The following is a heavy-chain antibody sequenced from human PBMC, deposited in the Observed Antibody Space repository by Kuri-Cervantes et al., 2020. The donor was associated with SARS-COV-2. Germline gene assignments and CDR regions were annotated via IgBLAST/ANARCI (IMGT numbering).Heavy chain of an antibody. J-gene: IGHJ3*02. CDR2: MNPNSGNT. V-gene: IGHV1-8*02. Sequence: ASVKVSCKASGYTFTSYDINWVRQATGQGLEWMGWMNPNSGNTGYAQKFQGRVTMTRNTSISTAYMELSSLRSDDTAVYYCARESIAARLDASDIWGQGTMVTVSS. CDR1: GYTFTSYD. D-gene: IGHD6-6*01. CDR3: ARESIAARLDASDI.